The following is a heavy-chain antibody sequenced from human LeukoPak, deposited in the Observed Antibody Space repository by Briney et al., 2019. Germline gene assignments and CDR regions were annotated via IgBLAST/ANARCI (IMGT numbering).Heavy chain of an antibody. Sequence: ASVKVSCKASGGTFSSYAISWVRQAPGQGLEWMGGIIPIFGTANYAQKFQGRVTITARESTSPASMDLRTLRSEDTAVYHCARGLESCSSTSCYLTPRWSYYMDVWGKGTTVTVSS. J-gene: IGHJ6*03. D-gene: IGHD2-2*01. V-gene: IGHV1-69*13. CDR3: ARGLESCSSTSCYLTPRWSYYMDV. CDR2: IIPIFGTA. CDR1: GGTFSSYA.